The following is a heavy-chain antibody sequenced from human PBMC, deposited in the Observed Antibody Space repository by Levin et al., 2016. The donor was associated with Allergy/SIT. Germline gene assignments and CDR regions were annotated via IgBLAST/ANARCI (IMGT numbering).Heavy chain of an antibody. CDR1: GLTFNTAW. CDR3: TTGTGSGGGSKWPAH. J-gene: IGHJ4*02. Sequence: GESLKISCAVSGLTFNTAWLFWVRQAPEKGLEWVGRIKSNNNDGTTDYAAPVKGRFTISRDDSKNTMYLQMNSLKIEDTALYFCTTGTGSGGGSKWPAHWGRGTLVTVSS. V-gene: IGHV3-15*01. CDR2: IKSNNNDGTT. D-gene: IGHD2-15*01.